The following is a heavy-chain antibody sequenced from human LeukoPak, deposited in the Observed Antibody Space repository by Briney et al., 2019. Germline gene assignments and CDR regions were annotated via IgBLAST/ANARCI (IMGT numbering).Heavy chain of an antibody. CDR3: ARVGGYCSSTSCYNWFDP. CDR1: GGSISSYY. D-gene: IGHD2-2*01. J-gene: IGHJ5*02. V-gene: IGHV4-4*07. CDR2: IYISGST. Sequence: SETLSLTCTVSGGSISSYYWSWIRQPAGKGLEWIGRIYISGSTNYNPSLKSRVTISVDKSKNQFSLKLSSVTAADTAVYYCARVGGYCSSTSCYNWFDPWGQGIPVTVSS.